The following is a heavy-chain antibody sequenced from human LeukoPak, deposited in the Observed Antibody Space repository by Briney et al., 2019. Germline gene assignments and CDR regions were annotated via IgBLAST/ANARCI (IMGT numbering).Heavy chain of an antibody. D-gene: IGHD6-13*01. V-gene: IGHV3-23*01. CDR3: AEERAAEGIPYFDY. CDR2: ISGSGSRT. J-gene: IGHJ4*02. CDR1: GSTFSNYA. Sequence: GGSLRLSCAGSGSTFSNYAMSWVRQAPGKGLEWVSGISGSGSRTYYADSVRGRFTISRDNSKRTLYLQMNSLRGDDTAVYYCAEERAAEGIPYFDYWGQGTLVTVSS.